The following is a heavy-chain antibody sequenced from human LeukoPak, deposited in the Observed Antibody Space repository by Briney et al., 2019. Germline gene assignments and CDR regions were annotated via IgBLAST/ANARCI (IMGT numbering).Heavy chain of an antibody. CDR1: GLTFSSYG. D-gene: IGHD3-10*01. J-gene: IGHJ4*02. CDR3: AKPSIPYGSGSYYFDY. V-gene: IGHV3-30*18. CDR2: ISYDGSNK. Sequence: GRSLRLSCAASGLTFSSYGMHWVRQAPGKGLEWVAVISYDGSNKYYADSVKGRFTISRDNSKNTLYLQMNSLRAEDTAVYYCAKPSIPYGSGSYYFDYWGQGTLVTVSS.